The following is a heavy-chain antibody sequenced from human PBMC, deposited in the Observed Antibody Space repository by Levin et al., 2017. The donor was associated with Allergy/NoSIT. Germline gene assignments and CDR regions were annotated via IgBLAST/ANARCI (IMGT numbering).Heavy chain of an antibody. J-gene: IGHJ6*02. Sequence: SCAASGFTFSTSWMSWVRQAPGKGLEWVANIKQDGSEKDYVDSVKGRFTISRDNGKNSLYLQMNSLRAEDTAVYYCASSSWSYYYGMDVWGQGTTVTVS. CDR3: ASSSWSYYYGMDV. CDR1: GFTFSTSW. V-gene: IGHV3-7*03. D-gene: IGHD6-13*01. CDR2: IKQDGSEK.